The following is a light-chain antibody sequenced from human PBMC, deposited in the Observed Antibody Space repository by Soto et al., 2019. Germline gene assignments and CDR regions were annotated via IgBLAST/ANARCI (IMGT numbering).Light chain of an antibody. J-gene: IGLJ1*01. CDR1: SSNIGAGYD. CDR2: RNN. Sequence: QSVLTQPPSVSGAPRQRVTISCTGTSSNIGAGYDVHWFQQVPGTAPKLLIYRNNYRPSGIPDRFSGSKSGTSASLAITGLQAEDEADYYCQSYDSSLSGSYVFGTGTKLTVL. CDR3: QSYDSSLSGSYV. V-gene: IGLV1-40*01.